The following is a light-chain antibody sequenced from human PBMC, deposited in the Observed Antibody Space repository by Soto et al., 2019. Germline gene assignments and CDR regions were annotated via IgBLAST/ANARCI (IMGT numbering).Light chain of an antibody. Sequence: DIQVTQSPPSLSAAVGDRVTISCRASQTIVTYLNWYQHKPGKAPKLLVYSASTLQSGVPSRFRGSRSATDFTLTIICQQPYDFETYYCQQSYGTPITFSQATRLEI. CDR2: SAS. CDR1: QTIVTY. V-gene: IGKV1-39*01. J-gene: IGKJ5*01. CDR3: QQSYGTPIT.